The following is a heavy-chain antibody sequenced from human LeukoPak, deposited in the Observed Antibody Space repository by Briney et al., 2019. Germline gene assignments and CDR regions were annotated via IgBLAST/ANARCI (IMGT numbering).Heavy chain of an antibody. J-gene: IGHJ3*02. Sequence: GGSLRLSCAASGFTVSSKYMSWVRQAPGKGLEWVSVIYSGGSTYYADSVKGRFTISRDNSKNMVYLQMNSLRAEDTAVYYCAREDSGYDIDAFDIWGQGTMVTVSS. CDR3: AREDSGYDIDAFDI. CDR2: IYSGGST. V-gene: IGHV3-66*01. D-gene: IGHD5-12*01. CDR1: GFTVSSKY.